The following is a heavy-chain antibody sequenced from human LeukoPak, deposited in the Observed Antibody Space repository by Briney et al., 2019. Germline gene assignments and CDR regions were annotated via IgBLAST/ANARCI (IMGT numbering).Heavy chain of an antibody. D-gene: IGHD5-12*01. CDR3: ARVWLRGSWFDP. CDR1: GYTFTSYG. CDR2: ISAYNGNT. Sequence: ASVKVSCKASGYTFTSYGISWVRQAPGQGLEWMGWISAYNGNTNYAQKLRGRVTMTTDTSTSTAYMELRSLRSDDTAVYYCARVWLRGSWFDPWGQGTLVTVSS. V-gene: IGHV1-18*01. J-gene: IGHJ5*02.